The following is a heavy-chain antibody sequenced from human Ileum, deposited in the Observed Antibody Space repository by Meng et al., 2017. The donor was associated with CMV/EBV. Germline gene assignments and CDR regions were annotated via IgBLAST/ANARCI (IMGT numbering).Heavy chain of an antibody. V-gene: IGHV1-2*02. CDR3: ARRSGRYFGLDH. D-gene: IGHD3-22*01. Sequence: ASVKVSCMSSGFTFTGYYMHWLRQSPGRGLEWMGAVKVDNGLTDYAQKFQGRVTLTRDTSINTAYMELNMLRHDDTAVYYCARRSGRYFGLDHWGQGTLVTVSS. J-gene: IGHJ4*02. CDR2: VKVDNGLT. CDR1: GFTFTGYY.